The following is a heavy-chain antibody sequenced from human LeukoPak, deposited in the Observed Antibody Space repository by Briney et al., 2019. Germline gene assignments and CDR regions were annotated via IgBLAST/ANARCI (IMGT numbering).Heavy chain of an antibody. V-gene: IGHV1-2*02. CDR2: INPNTGGT. CDR3: SRSSAAAGAVGY. CDR1: GYSFTAHS. Sequence: GASVKVSCKSSGYSFTAHSIHWVRQAPGQGLGWMGYINPNTGGTKYAENFQGRVTMTSDTSTTTAYMRLNNLTSDDPAVYFCSRSSAAAGAVGYWGQGTLVTVSS. J-gene: IGHJ4*02. D-gene: IGHD6-13*01.